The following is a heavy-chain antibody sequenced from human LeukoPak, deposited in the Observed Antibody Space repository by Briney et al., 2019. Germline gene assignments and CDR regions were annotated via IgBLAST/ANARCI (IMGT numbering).Heavy chain of an antibody. CDR2: IYYSGST. Sequence: PSETLSLTCTVSGGSISSYYWSWIRQPPGKGLEWIGYIYYSGSTNYNPSLKSRVTISADTSKNHFSLKLSSVTAADSAVYYCARSPTSFEGGYYFHYFDYWGQGTLVTVSS. V-gene: IGHV4-59*01. J-gene: IGHJ4*02. CDR3: ARSPTSFEGGYYFHYFDY. D-gene: IGHD3-3*01. CDR1: GGSISSYY.